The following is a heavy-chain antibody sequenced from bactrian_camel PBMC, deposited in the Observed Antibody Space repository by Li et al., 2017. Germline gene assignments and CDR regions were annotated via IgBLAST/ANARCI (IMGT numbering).Heavy chain of an antibody. D-gene: IGHD1*01. J-gene: IGHJ4*01. CDR1: GYTGKMC. Sequence: HVQLVESGGGSVQAGGSLRLSCEWSGYTGKMCMGWYRQAPEKERETVARIDTSGRTKYVDSVKGRFTISKDNAANTLYLQMTNLKPEDTAMFYCAAGSCPPALEFAVTGQGPRSPSP. CDR2: IDTSGRT. V-gene: IGHV3S53*01.